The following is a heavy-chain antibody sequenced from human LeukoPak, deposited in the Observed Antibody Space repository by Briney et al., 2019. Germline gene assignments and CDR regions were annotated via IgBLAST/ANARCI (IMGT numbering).Heavy chain of an antibody. J-gene: IGHJ4*02. D-gene: IGHD5-24*01. CDR2: ISSSSSTI. V-gene: IGHV3-48*01. CDR1: GFTFSSFS. Sequence: GSLRLSCAASGFTFSSFSMKWVRQAPGKGLEWVSYISSSSSTIYYADSVKGRFTISRDNAKNSLYLQMNSLRAEDTAVYYCARRVRRDGYSLDYWGQGTLVTVSS. CDR3: ARRVRRDGYSLDY.